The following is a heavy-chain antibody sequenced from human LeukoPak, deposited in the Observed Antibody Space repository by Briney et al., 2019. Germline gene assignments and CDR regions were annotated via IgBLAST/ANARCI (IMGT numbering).Heavy chain of an antibody. Sequence: SETLSLTCTVSGGSISSSSYYWGWIRQPPGKGLEWIGSIYHSGRTFYNPSLKSRVTISVDTSKNQFSLNLTSVTAADTAVYYCARQASTVTTPFDYWGQGTLVTVSS. CDR1: GGSISSSSYY. CDR2: IYHSGRT. D-gene: IGHD4-17*01. J-gene: IGHJ4*02. V-gene: IGHV4-39*01. CDR3: ARQASTVTTPFDY.